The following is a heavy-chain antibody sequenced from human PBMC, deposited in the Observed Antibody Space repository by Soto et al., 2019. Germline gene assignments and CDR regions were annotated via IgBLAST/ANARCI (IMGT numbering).Heavy chain of an antibody. J-gene: IGHJ6*02. V-gene: IGHV3-23*01. Sequence: EVQLLESGGGLVQPGGSLRLSCAASGFTFSSYAMSWVRQAPGKGLEWVSAISGSGGSTYYADSVKGRFTISRDNSKNTLYLQMNSLRAEDTAVYYCAKSRARGISYYYYYGMDVWGQGTTVTVSS. CDR1: GFTFSSYA. CDR3: AKSRARGISYYYYYGMDV. CDR2: ISGSGGST.